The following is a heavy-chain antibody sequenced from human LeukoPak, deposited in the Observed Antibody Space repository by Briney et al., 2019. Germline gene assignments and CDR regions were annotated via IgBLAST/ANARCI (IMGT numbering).Heavy chain of an antibody. CDR3: ARDGEGHAVKIVTGYYGMDV. CDR1: GFTFSSYG. V-gene: IGHV3-33*01. J-gene: IGHJ6*02. D-gene: IGHD2/OR15-2a*01. CDR2: IWYDGSNK. Sequence: GGSLRLSCAASGFTFSSYGMHWVRQAPGKGLEWVAVIWYDGSNKYYADSVKGRFTISRDNSKNTLYLQMNSLRAEDTAVYYCARDGEGHAVKIVTGYYGMDVWGQGTTVTVSS.